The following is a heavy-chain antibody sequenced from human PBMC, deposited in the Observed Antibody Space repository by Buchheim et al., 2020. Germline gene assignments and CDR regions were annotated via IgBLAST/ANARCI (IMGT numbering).Heavy chain of an antibody. CDR1: GFTFSSYA. D-gene: IGHD3-22*01. Sequence: EVQLLESGGGLVQPGGSLRLSCAASGFTFSSYAMSWVRQAPGKGLEWVSAISGSGGSTYYADSVKGRFTISRANSQNTLYLQMNSLRAEDTAVYYCAKVCYYYDSSDGACDYWGQGTL. CDR2: ISGSGGST. CDR3: AKVCYYYDSSDGACDY. J-gene: IGHJ4*02. V-gene: IGHV3-23*01.